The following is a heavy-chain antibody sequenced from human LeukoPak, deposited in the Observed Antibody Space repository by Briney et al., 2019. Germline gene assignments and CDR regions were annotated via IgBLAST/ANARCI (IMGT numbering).Heavy chain of an antibody. CDR1: GGSISSYY. Sequence: SETLSLTCTVSGGSISSYYWSRIRQPPGKGLEWIGYIYYSGSTNYNPSLKSRVTISVDTSKNQFSLKLSSVTAADTAVYYCARLTTIVVVPAAHDAFDIWGQGTMVTVSS. J-gene: IGHJ3*02. D-gene: IGHD2-2*01. V-gene: IGHV4-59*01. CDR2: IYYSGST. CDR3: ARLTTIVVVPAAHDAFDI.